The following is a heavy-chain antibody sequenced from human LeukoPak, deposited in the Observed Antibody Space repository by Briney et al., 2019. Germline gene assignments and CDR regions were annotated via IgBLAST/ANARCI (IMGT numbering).Heavy chain of an antibody. D-gene: IGHD1-20*01. CDR3: AKRTSNWNYFDY. CDR2: ISGSGGST. J-gene: IGHJ4*02. V-gene: IGHV3-23*01. Sequence: GGSLRLSCAASGFTFDDYAMHWVRQAPGKGLEWVSAISGSGGSTYYADSVKGRFTISRDNSKNTLYLQMNSLRAEDTAVYYCAKRTSNWNYFDYWGQGTLVTVSS. CDR1: GFTFDDYA.